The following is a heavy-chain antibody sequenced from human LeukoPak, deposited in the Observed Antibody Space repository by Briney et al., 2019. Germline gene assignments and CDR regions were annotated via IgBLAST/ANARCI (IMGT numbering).Heavy chain of an antibody. J-gene: IGHJ4*02. CDR1: GLTVSSNY. Sequence: GGSLRLSCAASGLTVSSNYMNWVRHAPGKGLEWVSVIYSGGSKYYADSVKGRFTVSRDSSKNTLYLQMNSLRAEDTAVYYCARDVDYYDYWGQGTLVTVSS. D-gene: IGHD3-10*01. CDR3: ARDVDYYDY. V-gene: IGHV3-53*01. CDR2: IYSGGSK.